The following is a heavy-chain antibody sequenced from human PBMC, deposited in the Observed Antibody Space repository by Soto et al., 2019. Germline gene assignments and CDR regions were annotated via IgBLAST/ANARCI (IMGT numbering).Heavy chain of an antibody. J-gene: IGHJ6*01. CDR2: ISAYNGNT. D-gene: IGHD6-19*01. V-gene: IGHV1-18*04. CDR3: ARDRRKWFGGPDKQWLVIYGLEV. Sequence: ASVKVSCKASGYTFTSYGLSWVRQAPGQVLERMGWISAYNGNTNYAQKLQGRVTMTTDTSTSTAYMELRSLRSDDTAVYYCARDRRKWFGGPDKQWLVIYGLEVWGQGTKVTVSS. CDR1: GYTFTSYG.